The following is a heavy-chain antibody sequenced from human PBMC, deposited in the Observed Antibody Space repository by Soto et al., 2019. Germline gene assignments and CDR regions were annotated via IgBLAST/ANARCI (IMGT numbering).Heavy chain of an antibody. CDR3: ARGHPIPYDFWSGYTNYYYYMDV. V-gene: IGHV4-34*01. CDR2: INHSGST. CDR1: GGSFSGYY. Sequence: SETLSLTCAVYGGSFSGYYWSWIRQPPGKGLEWIGEINHSGSTNYNPSLKSRVTISVDTSKNQFSLKLSSMTAADTAVYYCARGHPIPYDFWSGYTNYYYYMDVWGKGTTVTVSS. J-gene: IGHJ6*03. D-gene: IGHD3-3*01.